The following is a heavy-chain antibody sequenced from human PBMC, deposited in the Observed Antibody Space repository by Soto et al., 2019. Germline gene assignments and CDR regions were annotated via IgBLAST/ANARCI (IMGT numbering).Heavy chain of an antibody. V-gene: IGHV3-66*01. CDR1: GFTVSSFY. Sequence: GGSLRLSCAASGFTVSSFYMSWVRQAPGKGLEWVSIIYSGGNTYYADSVKGRFSISRDNSKNTLYLQMNSLRGEDTAVYYCARDSWAPTVSYYMDVWGKGTTVTVSS. J-gene: IGHJ6*03. CDR2: IYSGGNT. D-gene: IGHD4-4*01. CDR3: ARDSWAPTVSYYMDV.